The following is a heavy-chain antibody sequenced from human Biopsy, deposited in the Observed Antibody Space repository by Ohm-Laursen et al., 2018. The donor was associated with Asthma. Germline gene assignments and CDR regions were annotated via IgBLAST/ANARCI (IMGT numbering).Heavy chain of an antibody. CDR3: ARDFSRAIMIGGGREHYFDF. J-gene: IGHJ4*02. CDR2: VGSDESYT. V-gene: IGHV3-33*01. D-gene: IGHD3-16*01. Sequence: RSLRLSCAASGFVFSQCGMHWVRQVPGKGLEWVATVGSDESYTDHADSVKGRFTISRDNSKNTLHLQMNSLSPEDTAVYYCARDFSRAIMIGGGREHYFDFWGQGTLVTVSS. CDR1: GFVFSQCG.